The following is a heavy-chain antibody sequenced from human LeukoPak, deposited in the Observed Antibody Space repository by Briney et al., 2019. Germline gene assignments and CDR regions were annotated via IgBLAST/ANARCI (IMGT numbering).Heavy chain of an antibody. CDR3: ARADF. CDR2: ISHDGNTY. J-gene: IGHJ4*02. CDR1: GFTFSDYY. Sequence: GGSLRLSCAASGFTFSDYYMSWIRQAPGKGLEWVAVISHDGNTYYYADSVKGRFTISRDNSKNTLYLQMNSLGAEDTAVYYCARADFWGQGTLVTVSS. V-gene: IGHV3-30-3*01.